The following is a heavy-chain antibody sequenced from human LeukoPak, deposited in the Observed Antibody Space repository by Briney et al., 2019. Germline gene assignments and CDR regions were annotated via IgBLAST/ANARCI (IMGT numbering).Heavy chain of an antibody. CDR2: TYYRSKWYN. J-gene: IGHJ4*02. CDR3: ARHHSSGYRLLHLDY. V-gene: IGHV6-1*01. D-gene: IGHD3-22*01. Sequence: SQTLSLTCAISGDSVSSNSAAWNWIRQSPSRGLEWLGRTYYRSKWYNDYAVSVKSRITINPDTSKNQFSLKLSSVTAADTAVHYCARHHSSGYRLLHLDYWGQGTLVTVSS. CDR1: GDSVSSNSAA.